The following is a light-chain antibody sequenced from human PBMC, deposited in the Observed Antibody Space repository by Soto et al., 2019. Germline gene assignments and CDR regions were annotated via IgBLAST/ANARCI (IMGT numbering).Light chain of an antibody. CDR2: KPS. CDR1: QSIVGW. V-gene: IGKV1-5*03. J-gene: IGKJ1*01. Sequence: DIQMTQSPSNLSASVGDRVTITCRASQSIVGWLAWYQQKPVKAPKLLIYKPSTLESGVPSRFSGSASGTEFTLTISSLQPDDFAIYYCHQYNGYGSWTFGQGTKVEIK. CDR3: HQYNGYGSWT.